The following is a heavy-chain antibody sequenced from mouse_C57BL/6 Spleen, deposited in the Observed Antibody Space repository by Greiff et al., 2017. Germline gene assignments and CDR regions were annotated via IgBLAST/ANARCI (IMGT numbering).Heavy chain of an antibody. J-gene: IGHJ1*03. CDR2: INPNNGGT. CDR1: GYTFTDYN. Sequence: EVHLVESGPELVKPGASVKLPCKASGYTFTDYNMDWVKQSHGKSLEWIGDINPNNGGTIYTQKFKGKATLTVDKSSSTAYMELRSLTSEDTAVYYCAGPESSYWYFDVWGTGTTVTVSS. V-gene: IGHV1-18*01. CDR3: AGPESSYWYFDV.